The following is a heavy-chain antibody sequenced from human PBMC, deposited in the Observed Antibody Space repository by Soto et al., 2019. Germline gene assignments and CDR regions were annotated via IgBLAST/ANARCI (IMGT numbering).Heavy chain of an antibody. CDR3: ANSYGNAGYAF. V-gene: IGHV4-59*02. Sequence: SETLSLTCPFSGDSVTSHYFTWIRQSPEKGLEWIGYMHYTGFSHYNPSLQSRLTISVDKSKNQFTLQLTSVTVADTAVYYCANSYGNAGYAFWGQGTQGTVSS. CDR1: GDSVTSHY. CDR2: MHYTGFS. D-gene: IGHD4-4*01. J-gene: IGHJ4*02.